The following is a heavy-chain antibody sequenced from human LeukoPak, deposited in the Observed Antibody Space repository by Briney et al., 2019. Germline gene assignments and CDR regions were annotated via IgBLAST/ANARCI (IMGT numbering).Heavy chain of an antibody. CDR2: VNSSNSYT. V-gene: IGHV3-11*05. CDR1: GFTFSDYY. Sequence: GGSLTLSCAASGFTFSDYYMSWLRHAPGKGLEWVSYVNSSNSYTTYADSVKGRLTISRDHANNSLYLQVHSLRAADTAVFYCAREGYYDRSGYPYYFDYWGQETLVTVSS. J-gene: IGHJ4*02. D-gene: IGHD3-22*01. CDR3: AREGYYDRSGYPYYFDY.